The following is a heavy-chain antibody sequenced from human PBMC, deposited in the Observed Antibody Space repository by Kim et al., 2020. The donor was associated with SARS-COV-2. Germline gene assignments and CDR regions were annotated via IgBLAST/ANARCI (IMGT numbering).Heavy chain of an antibody. J-gene: IGHJ3*01. V-gene: IGHV3-23*01. Sequence: YYAEAVKVRFPLSRDNSKNTLYLQMTSLRAEDTAVYDCAKDLGAAAGTVNWGQGTMVTVSS. CDR3: AKDLGAAAGTVN. D-gene: IGHD6-13*01.